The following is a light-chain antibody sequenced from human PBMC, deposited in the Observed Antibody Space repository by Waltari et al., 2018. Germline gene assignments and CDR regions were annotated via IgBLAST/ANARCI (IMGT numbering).Light chain of an antibody. CDR2: GAS. V-gene: IGKV3-15*01. CDR3: QQFHTWPLT. J-gene: IGKJ4*01. CDR1: QNIDAS. Sequence: EIVMTQSPETLSVSPGQRVTLSCRASQNIDASLAWHPQRPGQAPRVLISGASYRVTGIPDRFSGGGSGTEFTLTISSLQSEDVAIYYCQQFHTWPLTFGGGTKVEIK.